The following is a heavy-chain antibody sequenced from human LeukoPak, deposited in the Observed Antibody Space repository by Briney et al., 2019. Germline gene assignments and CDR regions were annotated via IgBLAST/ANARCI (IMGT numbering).Heavy chain of an antibody. CDR1: GGTFSSYT. CDR2: IIPILGIA. V-gene: IGHV1-69*02. D-gene: IGHD1-26*01. CDR3: AVLYRGSYSHDY. Sequence: GASVKVSCKASGGTFSSYTISWVRQAPGQGLEWMARIIPILGIANYAQKFQGRVTITADKSTSTAYMELSSLRSEDTAVYYCAVLYRGSYSHDYWGQGTLVTVSS. J-gene: IGHJ4*02.